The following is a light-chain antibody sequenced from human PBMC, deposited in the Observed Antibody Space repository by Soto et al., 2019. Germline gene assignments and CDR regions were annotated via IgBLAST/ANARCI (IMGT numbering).Light chain of an antibody. Sequence: QSVLTQPASVSGSPGQSITISCTGGSSDVVYHKYVSWYQQYPGKAPKLMIYEVSNRPSGVSNRFSGSKSGNTASLTISGLQAEDEADYSCSSYTSRGTWVFGGGTKLTVL. CDR3: SSYTSRGTWV. J-gene: IGLJ3*02. CDR1: SSDVVYHKY. CDR2: EVS. V-gene: IGLV2-14*01.